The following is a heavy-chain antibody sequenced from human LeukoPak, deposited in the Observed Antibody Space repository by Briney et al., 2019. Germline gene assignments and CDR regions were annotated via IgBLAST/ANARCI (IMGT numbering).Heavy chain of an antibody. CDR1: GFTFSSYA. CDR2: ISYDGSNK. J-gene: IGHJ6*02. Sequence: GSLRLSCAASGFTFSSYAMHWVRQAPGKGLEWVAVISYDGSNKYYADSVKGRFTISRDNSKNTLYLQMNSLRAEDTAVYYCARSSGRNYYYYYGMDVWGQGTTVTVSS. V-gene: IGHV3-30*04. CDR3: ARSSGRNYYYYYGMDV. D-gene: IGHD6-19*01.